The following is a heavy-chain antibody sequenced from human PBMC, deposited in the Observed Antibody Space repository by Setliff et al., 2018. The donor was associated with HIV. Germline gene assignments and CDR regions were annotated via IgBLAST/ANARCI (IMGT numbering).Heavy chain of an antibody. Sequence: SETLSLTCTVSGGSISSGSYYWSWIRQPAGKGLEWIGRIYTSGSTNYNPSLKSRVTMSVNTAKNQFFLMLSSVTAADTAVYYCARAEDTAMDDYYYMDVWGRGTTVTVSS. CDR1: GGSISSGSYY. CDR2: IYTSGST. V-gene: IGHV4-61*02. J-gene: IGHJ6*03. D-gene: IGHD5-18*01. CDR3: ARAEDTAMDDYYYMDV.